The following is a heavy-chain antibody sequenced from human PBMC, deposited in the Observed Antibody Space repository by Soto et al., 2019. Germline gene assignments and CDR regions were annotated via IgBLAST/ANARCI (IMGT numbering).Heavy chain of an antibody. V-gene: IGHV3-30*18. CDR1: GFTFSHYA. CDR3: AKDGSHNFNY. J-gene: IGHJ4*02. CDR2: MSYDGSNE. D-gene: IGHD1-26*01. Sequence: QVQLVESGGGVVQPGRSLRLSCAASGFTFSHYAMHWVSQDPGKGLEWVALMSYDGSNEYYADSVKGRFTISRDNSKNTLYLQMNSLRAEDTAVYYCAKDGSHNFNYWGQGTLVTVSS.